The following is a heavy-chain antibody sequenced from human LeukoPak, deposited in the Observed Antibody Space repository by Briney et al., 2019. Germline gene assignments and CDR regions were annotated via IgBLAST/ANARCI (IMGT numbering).Heavy chain of an antibody. Sequence: GGSLRLSCAASGFTFSSFTVSWVRQAPGKGLEWVSSISGSGATTYYSDSVRGRFTVSRDNSKNTVFLQMSSLRAEDTAVYYCAKDPVKAKSDGGGHFDYWGQGTLVTVSS. CDR1: GFTFSSFT. CDR3: AKDPVKAKSDGGGHFDY. J-gene: IGHJ4*02. CDR2: ISGSGATT. V-gene: IGHV3-23*01. D-gene: IGHD3-16*01.